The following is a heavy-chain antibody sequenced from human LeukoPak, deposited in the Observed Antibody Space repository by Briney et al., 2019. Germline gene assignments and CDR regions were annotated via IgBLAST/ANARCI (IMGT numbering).Heavy chain of an antibody. V-gene: IGHV3-23*01. J-gene: IGHJ6*02. Sequence: GGSLRLSCAASGFTFSSYAMSWVRQAPGKGLEWVSAISGSGGSTYYADSVKGRFTISRDNSKNTLYLQMNSLRAEDTAVYYCAKSLGVRYYYYGMDVWGQGTTVTVSS. CDR2: ISGSGGST. CDR1: GFTFSSYA. CDR3: AKSLGVRYYYYGMDV. D-gene: IGHD3-16*01.